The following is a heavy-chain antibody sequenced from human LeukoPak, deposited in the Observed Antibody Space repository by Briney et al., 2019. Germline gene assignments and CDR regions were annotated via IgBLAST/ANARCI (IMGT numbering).Heavy chain of an antibody. D-gene: IGHD6-13*01. CDR1: GFTFSSYA. V-gene: IGHV3-30-3*01. CDR2: ISYDGSNK. J-gene: IGHJ4*02. CDR3: ARERYSSSWSDFDY. Sequence: RSGGSLRLSCAASGFTFSSYAMPWVRQAPGKGLEWVAVISYDGSNKYYADSVKGRFTISRDNSKNTLYLQMNSLRAEDTAVYYCARERYSSSWSDFDYWGQGTLVTVSS.